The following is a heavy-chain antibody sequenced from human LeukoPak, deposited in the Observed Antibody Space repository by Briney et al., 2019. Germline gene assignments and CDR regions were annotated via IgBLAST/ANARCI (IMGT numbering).Heavy chain of an antibody. J-gene: IGHJ4*02. CDR1: GGSISSSSYY. CDR3: ATTRGYSYGTTDY. D-gene: IGHD5-18*01. V-gene: IGHV4-39*01. Sequence: SETLSLTCTVSGGSISSSSYYWGWIRQPPGKGLEWIGSIYYSGNTYYNPSLKSRVTISVDTSKNQFSLKLSSVTAADTAVYYCATTRGYSYGTTDYWGQGTLVTVSS. CDR2: IYYSGNT.